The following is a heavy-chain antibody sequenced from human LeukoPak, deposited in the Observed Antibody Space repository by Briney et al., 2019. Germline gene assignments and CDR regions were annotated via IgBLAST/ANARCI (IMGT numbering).Heavy chain of an antibody. CDR2: ISSTSSYT. J-gene: IGHJ4*02. Sequence: PGGSLRLSCVVSGIPFSDYYMNWIRKAQGKGLEWISYISSTSSYTDYADSVKGRFTISRDNAQNALFLQMNSLRVEDTAVYYCAAGTAADYWGQGTRVAVSS. D-gene: IGHD6-13*01. CDR1: GIPFSDYY. V-gene: IGHV3-11*03. CDR3: AAGTAADY.